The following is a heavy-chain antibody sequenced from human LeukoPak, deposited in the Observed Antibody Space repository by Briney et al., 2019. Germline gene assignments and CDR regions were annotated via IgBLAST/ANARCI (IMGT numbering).Heavy chain of an antibody. CDR1: GGSISSSSYY. CDR2: IYYSGST. J-gene: IGHJ6*03. CDR3: ARDGLGRGSYYYYMDV. Sequence: KPSETLSLTCTVSGGSISSSSYYWGWIRQPPGKGLEWIGSIYYSGSTYYNPSLKSRVTISVDTSKNQFSLKLSSVTAADTAVYYCARDGLGRGSYYYYMDVWGKGTTVTISS. V-gene: IGHV4-39*02. D-gene: IGHD6-19*01.